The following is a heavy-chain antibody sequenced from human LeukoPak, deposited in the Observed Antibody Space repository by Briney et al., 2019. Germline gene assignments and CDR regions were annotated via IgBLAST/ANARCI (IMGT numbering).Heavy chain of an antibody. Sequence: PGGSLRLSCAASGFTFSTYAMSWLRQAPGKGLEWVSSISNSGGHIYYADSVKGRFTISRDNSKNTLYLQMNSLRAEDTAIYYCARGAMSAWFAPWGQGTLVTVSS. CDR1: GFTFSTYA. J-gene: IGHJ5*02. CDR2: ISNSGGHI. D-gene: IGHD2-2*01. CDR3: ARGAMSAWFAP. V-gene: IGHV3-23*01.